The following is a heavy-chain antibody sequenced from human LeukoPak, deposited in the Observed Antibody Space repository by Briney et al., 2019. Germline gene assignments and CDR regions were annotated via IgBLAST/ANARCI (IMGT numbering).Heavy chain of an antibody. CDR3: AKETTTPGFEY. CDR1: GFTFTAYA. CDR2: ISGSGAST. J-gene: IGHJ4*02. V-gene: IGHV3-23*01. Sequence: GGSLRLSCAASGFTFTAYAMSWVRQAPGKGLEWVSAISGSGASTYYADSVKGRFTISRDNSKNTLYLQMNSLGAEDTAVYYCAKETTTPGFEYWGQGTLVTVSS. D-gene: IGHD4-17*01.